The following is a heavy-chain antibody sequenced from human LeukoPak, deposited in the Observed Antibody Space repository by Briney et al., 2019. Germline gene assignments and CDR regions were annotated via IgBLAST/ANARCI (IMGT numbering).Heavy chain of an antibody. CDR1: GFTFSNYG. CDR3: AKWVVPTYDRGYYFDY. J-gene: IGHJ4*02. V-gene: IGHV3-30*18. D-gene: IGHD2-2*01. CDR2: ISYDGSNK. Sequence: PGRSLRLSCAASGFTFSNYGMHWVRQAPGKGLEWVAVISYDGSNKYYADSVKGRFTISRDNSKNTLYLQMNSLRAEDTAVYYCAKWVVPTYDRGYYFDYWGQGTLVTVSS.